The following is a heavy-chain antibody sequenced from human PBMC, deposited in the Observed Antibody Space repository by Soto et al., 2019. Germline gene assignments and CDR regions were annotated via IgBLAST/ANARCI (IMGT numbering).Heavy chain of an antibody. D-gene: IGHD2-15*01. CDR1: GYTFTGYY. J-gene: IGHJ5*02. V-gene: IGHV1-2*04. Sequence: GASVKVSCEASGYTFTGYYMHWVRQAPGQGLEWMGWINPNSGGTNYAQKFQGWVTMTRDTSISTAYMELSRLRSDDTAVYYCARAGYCSGGSCYLDWFDPWGQGTLVTVSS. CDR3: ARAGYCSGGSCYLDWFDP. CDR2: INPNSGGT.